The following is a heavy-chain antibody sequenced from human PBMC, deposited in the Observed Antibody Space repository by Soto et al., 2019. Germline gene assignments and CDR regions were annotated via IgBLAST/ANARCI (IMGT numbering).Heavy chain of an antibody. D-gene: IGHD6-13*01. V-gene: IGHV3-23*01. CDR2: ISGSGGST. Sequence: GGSLRLSCAASGVTFSSYAMSWVRQAPGKGLEWVSAISGSGGSTYYADSVKGRFTISRDNSKNTLYLQMNSLRAEDTAVYYCAKDLSSSSLWDAFDIWGQGTMVTVSS. J-gene: IGHJ3*02. CDR3: AKDLSSSSLWDAFDI. CDR1: GVTFSSYA.